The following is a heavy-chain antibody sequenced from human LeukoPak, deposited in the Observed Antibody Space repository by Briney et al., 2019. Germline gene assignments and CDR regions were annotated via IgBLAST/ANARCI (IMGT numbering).Heavy chain of an antibody. Sequence: GGSLRLSCAASGFTFSSYNMNWVRQAPGKGLEGVSYISSSSDTIYYADSVKGRFTIFRDNAKNSLYLQMNSLRAEDTAVYYCATGLYGDSVAVDYWGQGTLVTVSS. D-gene: IGHD4-17*01. CDR2: ISSSSDTI. CDR1: GFTFSSYN. J-gene: IGHJ4*02. V-gene: IGHV3-48*01. CDR3: ATGLYGDSVAVDY.